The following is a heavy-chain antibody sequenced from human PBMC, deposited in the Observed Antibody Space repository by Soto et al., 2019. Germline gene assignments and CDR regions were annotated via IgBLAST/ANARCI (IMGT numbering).Heavy chain of an antibody. J-gene: IGHJ4*02. D-gene: IGHD3-22*01. CDR2: ISYDGSNK. CDR1: GFTFSSYG. V-gene: IGHV3-30*03. CDR3: ARDLNYYGSGGYVY. Sequence: PGGSLRLSCAASGFTFSSYGMHWVRQAPGKGLEWVAVISYDGSNKYYADSVKGRFTISRDNAKNSLYLQMNSLRAEDTAVYYCARDLNYYGSGGYVYWGRGTLVTVSS.